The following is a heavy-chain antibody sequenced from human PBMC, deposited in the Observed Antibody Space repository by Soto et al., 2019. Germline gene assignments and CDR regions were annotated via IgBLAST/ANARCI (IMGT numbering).Heavy chain of an antibody. CDR2: FDPEDFKT. J-gene: IGHJ4*02. CDR3: TSARINDYGDYGLVDYFDY. D-gene: IGHD4-17*01. Sequence: QVQLVQSGAEVKKPGASVKVSCRVSGYTLTELSMHWVRQTPGEGLEWMGGFDPEDFKTMYAQKFQGRVSMTEGTSTDPAYMELSSLRSEDTAIYYCTSARINDYGDYGLVDYFDYWGQGTLVTVSS. CDR1: GYTLTELS. V-gene: IGHV1-24*01.